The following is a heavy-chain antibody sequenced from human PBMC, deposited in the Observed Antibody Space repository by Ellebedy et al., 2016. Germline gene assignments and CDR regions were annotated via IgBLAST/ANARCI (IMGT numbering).Heavy chain of an antibody. CDR2: IYYNGST. CDR1: GGPISSRSYY. J-gene: IGHJ5*02. D-gene: IGHD3-22*01. V-gene: IGHV4-39*01. Sequence: SETLSLTXTVSGGPISSRSYYWGWIRQAPGKGLEWIGSIYYNGSTYYNPSLRSRVTRSVDTSKNQFSLKLGSVTAADTAIYYCAGAYYYDNRGFDPWGQGTLVTVSS. CDR3: AGAYYYDNRGFDP.